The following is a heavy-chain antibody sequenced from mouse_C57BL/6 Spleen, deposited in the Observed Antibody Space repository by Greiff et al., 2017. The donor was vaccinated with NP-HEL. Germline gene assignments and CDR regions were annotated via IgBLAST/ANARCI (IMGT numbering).Heavy chain of an antibody. CDR3: ARILGLRRDYYAMDY. J-gene: IGHJ4*01. CDR2: IWTGGGT. CDR1: GFSLTSYA. V-gene: IGHV2-9-1*01. Sequence: VHLQQSGPGLVAPSQSLSITCTVSGFSLTSYAISWVRQPPGKGLEWLGVIWTGGGTNYNSALKSRLSISKDNSKSQVFLKMNSLQTDDTARYYCARILGLRRDYYAMDYWGQGTSVTVSS. D-gene: IGHD2-4*01.